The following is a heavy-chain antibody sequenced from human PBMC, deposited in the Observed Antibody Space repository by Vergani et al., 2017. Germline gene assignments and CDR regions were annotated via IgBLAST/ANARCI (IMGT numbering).Heavy chain of an antibody. CDR3: AKAGSVTSGSLQYNFYMDV. CDR1: GFGFKNFA. D-gene: IGHD3-10*01. CDR2: ISKDGTHD. J-gene: IGHJ6*03. V-gene: IGHV3-30*18. Sequence: QVSLVESGGGVVQPGRSLTLTCSASGFGFKNFAMHWVRQAPGKGLEWVATISKDGTHDYYEPSVRGRFAVSRDNFKNTLDLQMNSLRTQDTAVYYCAKAGSVTSGSLQYNFYMDVWGKGTTVTVS.